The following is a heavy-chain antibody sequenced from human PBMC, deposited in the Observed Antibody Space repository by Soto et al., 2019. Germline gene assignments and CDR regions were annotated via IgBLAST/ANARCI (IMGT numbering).Heavy chain of an antibody. CDR1: GFSLSTSGVG. Sequence: QITLKESGPTLVKPTQTLTLTCTFSGFSLSTSGVGVGWIRQPPGKALEWLALIYWDDDKRYSPSLKSRLTITKDTSKNQVVLTMTNMDPVDTATYYSAHRRKYSSGWNLPRTYYFDYWGQGTLVTVSS. V-gene: IGHV2-5*02. J-gene: IGHJ4*02. D-gene: IGHD6-19*01. CDR3: AHRRKYSSGWNLPRTYYFDY. CDR2: IYWDDDK.